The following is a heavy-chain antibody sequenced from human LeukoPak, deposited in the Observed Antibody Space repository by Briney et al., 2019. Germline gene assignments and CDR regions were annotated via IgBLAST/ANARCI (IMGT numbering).Heavy chain of an antibody. CDR2: ISGSGGST. V-gene: IGHV3-23*01. J-gene: IGHJ4*02. D-gene: IGHD6-19*01. CDR1: GFTFSSYA. CDR3: ARDPSSGWYVGLFDY. Sequence: PGGSLRLSCTASGFTFSSYAMSWVRQAPGKGLEWVSAISGSGGSTYYADSVKGRFTISRDNSKNTLYLQMNSLRAEDTAVYYCARDPSSGWYVGLFDYWGQGTLVTVSS.